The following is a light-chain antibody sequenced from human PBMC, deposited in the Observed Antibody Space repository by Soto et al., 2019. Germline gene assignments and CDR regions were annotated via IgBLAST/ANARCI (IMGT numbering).Light chain of an antibody. V-gene: IGLV2-14*01. Sequence: QSVLTQPASVSGSPGQSITISCTGTSSDVGGYNYVSWYQQHPGKAPKLKIYEVSNRPSGVSNRFSGSKSGNTASLTISGLQAEDEADYYCSSYTGSNTLVFGGGTKVTVL. J-gene: IGLJ2*01. CDR1: SSDVGGYNY. CDR3: SSYTGSNTLV. CDR2: EVS.